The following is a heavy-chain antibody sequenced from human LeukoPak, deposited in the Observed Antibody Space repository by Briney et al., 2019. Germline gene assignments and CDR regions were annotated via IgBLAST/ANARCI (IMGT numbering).Heavy chain of an antibody. CDR1: GFTFSSYV. Sequence: PGGSLRLSCAASGFTFSSYVMSWVRQAPGEGLEWVSAISGSGDSTYYADSVKGRFTISRDNSKNTLYLQMNSLRAEDTAVYYRARVIMVRGVIITFDYWGQGTLVTVSS. J-gene: IGHJ4*02. D-gene: IGHD3-10*01. V-gene: IGHV3-23*01. CDR2: ISGSGDST. CDR3: ARVIMVRGVIITFDY.